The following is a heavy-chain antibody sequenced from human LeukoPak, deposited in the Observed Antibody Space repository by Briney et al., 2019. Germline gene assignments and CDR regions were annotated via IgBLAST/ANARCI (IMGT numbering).Heavy chain of an antibody. CDR2: ISAYNGNT. J-gene: IGHJ4*02. CDR3: ATDLRGSYLYYFDY. CDR1: GYTFTSYG. Sequence: ASAKVSCKASGYTFTSYGISWVRQAPGQGLEWMGWISAYNGNTNYAQKLQGRVTMTTDTSTSTAYMELSSLRSEDTAVYYCATDLRGSYLYYFDYWGQGTLVTVSS. V-gene: IGHV1-18*01. D-gene: IGHD1-26*01.